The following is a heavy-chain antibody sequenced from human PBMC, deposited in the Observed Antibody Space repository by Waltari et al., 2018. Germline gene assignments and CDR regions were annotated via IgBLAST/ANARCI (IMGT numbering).Heavy chain of an antibody. CDR1: GYTISSGYY. CDR3: ATLYSSSWQYYFDY. J-gene: IGHJ4*02. Sequence: QVQLQASGPGLVKPSETLSLPCAASGYTISSGYYWGWIRQPPGKGLEWIGSIYHSGSTYYNPSLKSRVTISVDTSKNQFSLKLSSVTAADTAVYYCATLYSSSWQYYFDYWGQGTLVTVSS. CDR2: IYHSGST. V-gene: IGHV4-38-2*01. D-gene: IGHD6-13*01.